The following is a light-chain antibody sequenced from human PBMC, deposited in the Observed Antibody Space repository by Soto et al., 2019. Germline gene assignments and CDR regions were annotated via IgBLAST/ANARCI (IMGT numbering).Light chain of an antibody. V-gene: IGLV2-14*01. CDR3: SSFTSTNTWV. Sequence: QSALTQPASVSGSPGQSITISCTATSSDVGGHDYVSWYLQHPGKAPKLLIYEAFNRPSGVSDRFSGSKSGSTASLTISGLQAEDEGDYYCSSFTSTNTWVFGGGTKLTVL. J-gene: IGLJ3*02. CDR1: SSDVGGHDY. CDR2: EAF.